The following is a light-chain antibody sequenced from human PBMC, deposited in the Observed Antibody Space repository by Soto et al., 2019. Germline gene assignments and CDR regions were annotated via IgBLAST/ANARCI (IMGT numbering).Light chain of an antibody. CDR2: DAN. J-gene: IGLJ2*01. V-gene: IGLV2-14*01. Sequence: QSVLTQPASVSGSPGQSITICCTGTSSDVGDYNYVSWYQQHPGKAPKLMIYDANNRPSGVSNRFTGSKSGNTASLTISGLQAEDEADYYCSSYTSSSTPRVVFGGGTKLTVL. CDR1: SSDVGDYNY. CDR3: SSYTSSSTPRVV.